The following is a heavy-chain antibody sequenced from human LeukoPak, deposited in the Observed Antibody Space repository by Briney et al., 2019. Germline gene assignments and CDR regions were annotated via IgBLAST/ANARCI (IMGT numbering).Heavy chain of an antibody. CDR2: IYTSGST. J-gene: IGHJ6*03. D-gene: IGHD4-17*01. Sequence: PSETLSLTCTVSGGSISSGSYYWSWIRQPAGKGLEWIGRIYTSGSTNYNPSLKSRVTISVDTSKNQFSLKLSSVTAADTAVYYCAAGTVTTVYYYYYYYMDVWGKGTTVTVSS. CDR1: GGSISSGSYY. V-gene: IGHV4-61*02. CDR3: AAGTVTTVYYYYYYYMDV.